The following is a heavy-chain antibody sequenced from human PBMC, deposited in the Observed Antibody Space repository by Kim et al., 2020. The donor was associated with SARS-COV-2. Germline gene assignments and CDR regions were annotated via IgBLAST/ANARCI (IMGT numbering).Heavy chain of an antibody. Sequence: YYAASVKGRFTISRDNSKNTVYLEMNSLRVEDTAVYYCAGDRTGYYYGMDVWGQGTTVTVSS. J-gene: IGHJ6*02. CDR3: AGDRTGYYYGMDV. V-gene: IGHV3-33*01.